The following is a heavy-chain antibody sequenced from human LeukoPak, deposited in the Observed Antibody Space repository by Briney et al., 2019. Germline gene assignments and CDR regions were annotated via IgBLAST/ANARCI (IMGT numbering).Heavy chain of an antibody. D-gene: IGHD3-10*01. Sequence: GGSLRLSCAASGFTFDDYAMHWVRQAPGKGLEWVSLISGDGGSTYYADSVKGRFTISRDNSKNSLYLQMNSLRTEDTALYYCVKEARPLWFGELFPQTNNWFDPWGQGTLVTVSS. V-gene: IGHV3-43*02. CDR2: ISGDGGST. J-gene: IGHJ5*02. CDR1: GFTFDDYA. CDR3: VKEARPLWFGELFPQTNNWFDP.